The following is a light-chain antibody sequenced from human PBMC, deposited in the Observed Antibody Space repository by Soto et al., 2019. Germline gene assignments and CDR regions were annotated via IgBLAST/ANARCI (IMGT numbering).Light chain of an antibody. J-gene: IGLJ1*01. CDR3: QSYDSSLSAYV. CDR1: SSNIGAGYD. CDR2: GNS. V-gene: IGLV1-40*01. Sequence: SALAQAPAVSGAPGQKVTISCTGSSSNIGAGYDLHWYQQLPGTAPKLLLYGNSNRPSGVPDRFSGSKSGTSASLAITGLQAEDEADYYCQSYDSSLSAYVFGTGTKVTVL.